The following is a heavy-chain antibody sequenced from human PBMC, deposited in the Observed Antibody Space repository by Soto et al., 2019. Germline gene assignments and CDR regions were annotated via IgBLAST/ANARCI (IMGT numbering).Heavy chain of an antibody. CDR2: IWYDGSNK. J-gene: IGHJ6*02. V-gene: IGHV3-33*01. D-gene: IGHD2-21*01. CDR3: ARVFRYYYYGMDV. Sequence: GGSLRLSCAASGFTFSSYGMHWVRQAPGKGLEWVAAIWYDGSNKYYADSVKGRFTISRDNSKNTLYLQMNSLRAEDTAVYYCARVFRYYYYGMDVWGQGTTVTVS. CDR1: GFTFSSYG.